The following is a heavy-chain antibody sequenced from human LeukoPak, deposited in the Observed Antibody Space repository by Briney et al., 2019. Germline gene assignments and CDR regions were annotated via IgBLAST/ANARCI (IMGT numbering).Heavy chain of an antibody. J-gene: IGHJ4*02. V-gene: IGHV4-34*01. CDR1: GGSFSGYY. D-gene: IGHD5-12*01. CDR3: ARGASPFDY. CDR2: ITHSGGT. Sequence: PSETLSLTCAVYGGSFSGYYWTYFRQPPGQGLEWIGEITHSGGTKYNPSLKSRVTMSVDTSKNQLSLRLSSVTAADTAVYYCARGASPFDYWGQGTLVTVSS.